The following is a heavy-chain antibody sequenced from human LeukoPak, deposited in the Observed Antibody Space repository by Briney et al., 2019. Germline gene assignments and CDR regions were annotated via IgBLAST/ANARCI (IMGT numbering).Heavy chain of an antibody. V-gene: IGHV4-59*12. D-gene: IGHD3-22*01. Sequence: PSETLSLTCTVSGGSISSYYWSWIRQPPGKGLEWIGYIYYSGTTYYNPSLKSRVTMSVDTSKNQFSLKLTSVTAADTAVYYCARDASGYAADYWGQGTLVTVSS. CDR2: IYYSGTT. J-gene: IGHJ4*02. CDR3: ARDASGYAADY. CDR1: GGSISSYY.